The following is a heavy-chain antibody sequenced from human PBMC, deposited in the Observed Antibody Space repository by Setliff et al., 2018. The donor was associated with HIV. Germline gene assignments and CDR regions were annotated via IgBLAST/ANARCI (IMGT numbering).Heavy chain of an antibody. Sequence: GGSLRLSCAASGFTFSSYSMNWVRQAPGKGLEWVSSISSSSSYIYYADSVKGRFTISRDNAKNSLYLQMNSLRAEDTAVYYCATLWFGSRDAFDIWGQGTMVTVSS. V-gene: IGHV3-21*01. J-gene: IGHJ3*02. CDR2: ISSSSSYI. CDR1: GFTFSSYS. D-gene: IGHD3-10*01. CDR3: ATLWFGSRDAFDI.